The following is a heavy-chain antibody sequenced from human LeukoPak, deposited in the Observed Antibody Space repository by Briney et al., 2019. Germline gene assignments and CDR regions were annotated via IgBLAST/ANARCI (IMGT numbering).Heavy chain of an antibody. J-gene: IGHJ4*02. CDR2: IYTSGST. CDR1: GGSISSGSYY. Sequence: SETLSLTCIVSGGSISSGSYYWSWIRQPAGKGLEWIGRIYTSGSTNYNPSLKSRVTISVDKSKNQFSLKLSSVTVADTAVYYCARRRFDYGGNSDYFDYWGQGTLVTVSS. CDR3: ARRRFDYGGNSDYFDY. V-gene: IGHV4-61*02. D-gene: IGHD4-23*01.